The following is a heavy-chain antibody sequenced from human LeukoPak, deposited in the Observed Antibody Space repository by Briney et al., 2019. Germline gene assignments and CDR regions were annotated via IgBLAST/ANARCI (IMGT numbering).Heavy chain of an antibody. D-gene: IGHD3-3*01. V-gene: IGHV1-46*03. J-gene: IGHJ6*04. Sequence: GASVKVSCKASGYTFTSYYMRWVRQAPGQGLEWMGIINPSGGSTSYAQKFQGRVTMTRDTSTSTVYMELSSLRSEDTAVYYCARKGGDYDFWSAMDVWGKGTTVTVSS. CDR2: INPSGGST. CDR3: ARKGGDYDFWSAMDV. CDR1: GYTFTSYY.